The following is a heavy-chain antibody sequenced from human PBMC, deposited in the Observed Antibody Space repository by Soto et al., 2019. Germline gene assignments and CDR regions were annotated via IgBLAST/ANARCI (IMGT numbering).Heavy chain of an antibody. CDR2: ISSSGSTI. V-gene: IGHV3-11*01. Sequence: GGSLRLSCAASGFTFSDYYMSWIRQAPGRGLEWVSYISSSGSTIYYADSVKGRFTISRDNAKNSLYLQMNSLRAEDTAVYYCARDPAPDYDFWSGYSDYWGQGTLVTVSS. CDR1: GFTFSDYY. J-gene: IGHJ4*02. CDR3: ARDPAPDYDFWSGYSDY. D-gene: IGHD3-3*01.